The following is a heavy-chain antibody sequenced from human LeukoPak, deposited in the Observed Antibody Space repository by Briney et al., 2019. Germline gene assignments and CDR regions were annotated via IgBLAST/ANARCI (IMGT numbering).Heavy chain of an antibody. CDR1: GASISSYY. V-gene: IGHV4-59*08. CDR3: ARLEPNLYCSGGSCYEDY. CDR2: IYYSGST. Sequence: SETLSLTCTVAGASISSYYWSWIRQPPGKGLEWIGYIYYSGSTNYNPSLKSRVTISVDTSKNQFSLKLSSVTAADTAVYHCARLEPNLYCSGGSCYEDYWGQGTLVTVSS. J-gene: IGHJ4*02. D-gene: IGHD2-15*01.